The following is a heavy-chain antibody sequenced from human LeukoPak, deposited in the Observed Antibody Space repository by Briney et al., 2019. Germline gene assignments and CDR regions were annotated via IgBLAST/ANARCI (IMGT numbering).Heavy chain of an antibody. J-gene: IGHJ3*02. D-gene: IGHD1/OR15-1a*01. Sequence: ASVKVSCKASGYTFTSYGISWVRQAPGQGLEWMGWISAYNGNTNYAQKLQGRVTMTTDTSTSTAYMELRSLRSDDTAVYYCATGITGTGEREAAFDIWGQGTMVTVYS. CDR2: ISAYNGNT. V-gene: IGHV1-18*01. CDR1: GYTFTSYG. CDR3: ATGITGTGEREAAFDI.